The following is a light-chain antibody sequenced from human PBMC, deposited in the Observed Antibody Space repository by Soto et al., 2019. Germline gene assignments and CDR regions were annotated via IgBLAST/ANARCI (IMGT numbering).Light chain of an antibody. Sequence: DIQMTQSPSSLSASVGERVTITCRASQSISSYLNWYQQKPGRAPKLLIYDASNLEAGVPSRFSGSGSGTEFTLTISSLQPDDFATYYCQHYNSYSEAFGQGTKVDIK. CDR1: QSISSY. J-gene: IGKJ1*01. CDR3: QHYNSYSEA. CDR2: DAS. V-gene: IGKV1-5*01.